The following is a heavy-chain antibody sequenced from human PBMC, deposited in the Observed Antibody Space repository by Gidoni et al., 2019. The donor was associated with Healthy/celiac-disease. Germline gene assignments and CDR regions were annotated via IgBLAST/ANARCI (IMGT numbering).Heavy chain of an antibody. Sequence: QVQLQESGPGLVKPSQTLSLTCTVSGGSISSVGYYWSWIRQHPGQGLEWIGYIYYSGSTYYNPSLKSRVTISVDTSKNQFSLKLSSVTAADTAVYYCARMYYDFWSGYLDYWGQGTLVTVSS. J-gene: IGHJ4*02. CDR3: ARMYYDFWSGYLDY. V-gene: IGHV4-31*03. CDR1: GGSISSVGYY. D-gene: IGHD3-3*01. CDR2: IYYSGST.